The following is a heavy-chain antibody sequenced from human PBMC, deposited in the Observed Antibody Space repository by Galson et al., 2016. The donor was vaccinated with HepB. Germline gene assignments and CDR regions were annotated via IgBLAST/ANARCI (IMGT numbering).Heavy chain of an antibody. Sequence: SLRLSCAASGFTFSSYGMHWVRQAPGKGLEWVAVISYDGSNKKYADSVKGRFTISRDNFKSTLSLQMNSLRAEDTAVYYCVKTQGYSTGWYGMDVWGQGTTVTVSS. J-gene: IGHJ6*02. CDR2: ISYDGSNK. CDR3: VKTQGYSTGWYGMDV. D-gene: IGHD6-19*01. V-gene: IGHV3-30*18. CDR1: GFTFSSYG.